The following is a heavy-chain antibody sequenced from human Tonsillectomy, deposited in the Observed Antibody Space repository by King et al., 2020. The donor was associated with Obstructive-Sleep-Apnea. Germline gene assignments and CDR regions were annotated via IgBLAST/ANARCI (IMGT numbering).Heavy chain of an antibody. CDR1: GFTFSSSS. Sequence: QLVQSGGGLVQPGGSLTLSCAASGFTFSSSSLNWVRQAPGKGLEWVSYIRSGSRTRYYADSVKGRFTISRDNAKSSLYLEMNSLRVEDTAVYYCAKIRHYFEIGGMDVWGQGTTVTVSS. V-gene: IGHV3-48*04. D-gene: IGHD3-22*01. CDR2: IRSGSRTR. J-gene: IGHJ6*02. CDR3: AKIRHYFEIGGMDV.